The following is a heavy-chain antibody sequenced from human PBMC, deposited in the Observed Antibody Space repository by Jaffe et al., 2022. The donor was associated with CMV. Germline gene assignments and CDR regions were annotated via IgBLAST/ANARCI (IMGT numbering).Heavy chain of an antibody. J-gene: IGHJ6*02. D-gene: IGHD5-18*01. CDR3: ARERYSYGYSMKAPYYYYGMDV. CDR1: GFTFSDYY. CDR2: ISSSGSTI. Sequence: QVQLVESGGGLVKPGGSLRLSCAASGFTFSDYYMSWIRQAPGKGLEWVSYISSSGSTIYYADSVKGRFTISRDNAKNSLYLQMNSLRAEDTAVYYCARERYSYGYSMKAPYYYYGMDVWGQGTTVTVSS. V-gene: IGHV3-11*01.